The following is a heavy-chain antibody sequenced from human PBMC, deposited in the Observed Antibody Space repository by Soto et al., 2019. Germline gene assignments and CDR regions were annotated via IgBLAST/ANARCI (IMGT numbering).Heavy chain of an antibody. CDR3: ASSHYYDSSGYYFTLDY. J-gene: IGHJ4*02. D-gene: IGHD3-22*01. CDR1: GFTFSSYG. V-gene: IGHV3-33*01. CDR2: IWYDGSNK. Sequence: GGSLRLSCAASGFTFSSYGMHWVRQAPGKGLEWVAVIWYDGSNKYYADSVKGRFTISRDNSKNTLYLQMNSLRAEDTAVYYCASSHYYDSSGYYFTLDYWGQGTLVTVSS.